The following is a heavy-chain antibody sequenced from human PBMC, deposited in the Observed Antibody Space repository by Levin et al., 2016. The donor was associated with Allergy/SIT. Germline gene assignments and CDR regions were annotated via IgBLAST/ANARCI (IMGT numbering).Heavy chain of an antibody. CDR1: GGSISSNNYY. J-gene: IGHJ4*02. CDR2: IYYRANT. CDR3: ARHGYPDDFGDFFDH. D-gene: IGHD4-17*01. V-gene: IGHV4-39*01. Sequence: SETLSLTCTVSGGSISSNNYYWGWVRQSPGKGLEWIGSIYYRANTYYNPSLESRVSISVDTSKNQFSLKLSSVTAADTAIYYCARHGYPDDFGDFFDHWGQGTLVTVSS.